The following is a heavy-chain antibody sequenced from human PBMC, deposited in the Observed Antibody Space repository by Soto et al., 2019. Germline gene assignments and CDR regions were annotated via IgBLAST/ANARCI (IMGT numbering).Heavy chain of an antibody. J-gene: IGHJ6*02. CDR1: GYSFTEYH. V-gene: IGHV1-2*04. D-gene: IGHD2-8*01. CDR2: VNPTSGGT. CDR3: AREQSTDCSNGVCSVFNNHEVYG. Sequence: QVQLVQSGAEVKKPGASVRVSCKASGYSFTEYHIHWVRQSPGQGIEWLGRVNPTSGGTSTARKFKGWVTMTRDRSISTVYMEFTRLRSDVTPLYFSAREQSTDCSNGVCSVFNNHEVYGGGQGITVSVSS.